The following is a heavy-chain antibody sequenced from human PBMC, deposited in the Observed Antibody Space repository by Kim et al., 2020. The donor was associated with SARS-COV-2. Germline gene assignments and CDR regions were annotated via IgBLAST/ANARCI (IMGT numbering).Heavy chain of an antibody. Sequence: RKSRVTISVDTSKNQFSLKLSSVTAADTAVYYCARGDENYYDSSGYYYYWGQGTLVTVSS. V-gene: IGHV4-34*01. J-gene: IGHJ4*02. D-gene: IGHD3-22*01. CDR3: ARGDENYYDSSGYYYY.